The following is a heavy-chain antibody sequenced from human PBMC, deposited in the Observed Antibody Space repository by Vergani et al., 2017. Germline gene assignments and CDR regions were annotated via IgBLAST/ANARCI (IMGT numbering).Heavy chain of an antibody. CDR1: GFTFSSYA. D-gene: IGHD3-3*01. Sequence: EVQLLESGGGLVQPGGSLRLSCAASGFTFSSYAMSWARQAPGKGLEWVSAISGSGGSTYYADSVKGRFTISRDNSKNTLYLQMNSLRAEDTAVYYCVKRAGGYYDFWSGFVYWGQGTLVTVSS. CDR3: VKRAGGYYDFWSGFVY. V-gene: IGHV3-23*01. J-gene: IGHJ4*02. CDR2: ISGSGGST.